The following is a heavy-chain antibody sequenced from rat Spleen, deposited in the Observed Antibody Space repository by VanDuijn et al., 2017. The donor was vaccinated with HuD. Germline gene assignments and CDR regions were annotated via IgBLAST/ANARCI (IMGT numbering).Heavy chain of an antibody. V-gene: IGHV5-29*01. Sequence: EVQLVESDGGLVQPGRSLKLSCAASGFTFSDYYMAWVRQAPTKGLEWVATISYDGSSTYYRDSVKGRFTISRDNAKSTLYLQMDSLRSEDTAPYYFARLYYYFDYWGQGVMVTVSS. J-gene: IGHJ2*01. CDR2: ISYDGSST. CDR3: ARLYYYFDY. CDR1: GFTFSDYY.